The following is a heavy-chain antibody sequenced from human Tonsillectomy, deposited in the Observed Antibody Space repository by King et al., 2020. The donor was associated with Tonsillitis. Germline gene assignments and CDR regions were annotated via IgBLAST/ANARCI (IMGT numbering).Heavy chain of an antibody. J-gene: IGHJ5*02. D-gene: IGHD2-2*01. CDR3: ASGIPSTTSCYWFDP. CDR2: IYHSGTT. V-gene: IGHV4-30-2*01. CDR1: GGSISSGGYS. Sequence: QLQESGSGLVKPSQTLSLTCAVSGGSISSGGYSWSWIRQPPGKGLEWIGFIYHSGTTYYNPSLKSRVTISVDRSKNQFSLKLSSVTAADTAVYYCASGIPSTTSCYWFDPWGQGTLVTVSS.